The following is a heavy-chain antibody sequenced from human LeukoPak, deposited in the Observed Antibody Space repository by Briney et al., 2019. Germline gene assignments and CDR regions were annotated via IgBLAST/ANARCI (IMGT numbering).Heavy chain of an antibody. V-gene: IGHV4-34*01. CDR3: ARGRGTAMVRSPFFDY. Sequence: SETLSLTCAVYGGSFSGYFWSWIRQPPGKGLEWIGDINHNGGTNYNPSLKSRVTISVDTSKSQFSLKLSSVTAADTAVYYCARGRGTAMVRSPFFDYWGQGTLVTVSS. CDR2: INHNGGT. D-gene: IGHD5-18*01. CDR1: GGSFSGYF. J-gene: IGHJ4*02.